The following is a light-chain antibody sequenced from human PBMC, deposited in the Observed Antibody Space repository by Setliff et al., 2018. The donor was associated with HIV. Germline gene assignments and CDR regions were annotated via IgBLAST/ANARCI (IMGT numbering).Light chain of an antibody. CDR1: SSDVGNYNY. J-gene: IGLJ1*01. V-gene: IGLV2-11*01. Sequence: QSALTQPRSVSGSPGQSVTIPCTGTSSDVGNYNYVSWYQQHPGKAPKLMIYDVTKRPSGVPDRFSGPKSGNTASLTISGLQAEDEADYYCSSYAGSYTSLFVFGTGTKVTVL. CDR3: SSYAGSYTSLFV. CDR2: DVT.